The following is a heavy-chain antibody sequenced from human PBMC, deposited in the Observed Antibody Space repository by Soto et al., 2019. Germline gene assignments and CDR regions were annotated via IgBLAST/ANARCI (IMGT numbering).Heavy chain of an antibody. CDR2: ISDTGGNT. J-gene: IGHJ4*02. CDR3: AKAGPNSHGRNYFDH. D-gene: IGHD1-26*01. CDR1: GFTFSSYA. V-gene: IGHV3-23*01. Sequence: GGSLRLSCAASGFTFSSYATSWVRQAPGKGLEWISSISDTGGNTYYADSMKGRFTISRDNSKNTLYLQMNSLRAEDTAVYYCAKAGPNSHGRNYFDHWGQGTLVTVSS.